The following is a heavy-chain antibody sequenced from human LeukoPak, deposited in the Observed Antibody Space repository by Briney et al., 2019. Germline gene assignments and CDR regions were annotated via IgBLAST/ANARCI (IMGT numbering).Heavy chain of an antibody. CDR3: AKVHVPSSIAALPGDY. Sequence: GGSLRLSCAASGFTFSSYAISWVRQAPGKGLEWVSAISGSGGSTYYADSVKGRFTISRDNSKNTLYLQMNSLRAEDTAVYYCAKVHVPSSIAALPGDYWGQGTLVTVSS. CDR1: GFTFSSYA. J-gene: IGHJ4*02. CDR2: ISGSGGST. D-gene: IGHD6-6*01. V-gene: IGHV3-23*01.